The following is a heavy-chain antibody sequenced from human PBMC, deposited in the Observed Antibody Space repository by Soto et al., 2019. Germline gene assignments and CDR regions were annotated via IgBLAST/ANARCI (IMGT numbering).Heavy chain of an antibody. D-gene: IGHD4-4*01. J-gene: IGHJ6*02. CDR2: IYPGDSDT. CDR3: GRRDTVTPGSYGMDV. CDR1: GYSFTSYW. Sequence: SLKISCKGSGYSFTSYWIGWVRQMPGKGLEWMGIIYPGDSDTRYSPSLQGQVTISADKSISTAYLQWSSLKASDTAMYYCGRRDTVTPGSYGMDVGGQGTTVTVSS. V-gene: IGHV5-51*01.